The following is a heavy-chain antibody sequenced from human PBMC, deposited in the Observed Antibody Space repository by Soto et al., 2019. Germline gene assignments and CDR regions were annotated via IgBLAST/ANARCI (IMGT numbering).Heavy chain of an antibody. Sequence: PGGSLRLSCAASGFTFSDYYMSWIRQAPGKGLEWVSYISSSGSTIYYADSVKGRFTISRDNAKNSLYLQMNSLRAEDTAVYYCASPDFDIWGSYRPYDAFDIWGQGTMVTVSS. CDR2: ISSSGSTI. D-gene: IGHD3-16*02. V-gene: IGHV3-11*01. J-gene: IGHJ3*02. CDR1: GFTFSDYY. CDR3: ASPDFDIWGSYRPYDAFDI.